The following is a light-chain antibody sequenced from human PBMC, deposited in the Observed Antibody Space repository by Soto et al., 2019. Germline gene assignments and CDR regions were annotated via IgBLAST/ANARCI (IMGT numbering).Light chain of an antibody. CDR2: KTS. J-gene: IGKJ4*01. Sequence: EVVMTQSPATVSVSPGERTSLSCRASQSISTYLGWYQQKPGQAPSLLISKTSTMATGVPARFSGSGSGTEFTLTISSLQSEDIAVYYCQQYDGWPLTFGGGTKVDIK. CDR1: QSISTY. CDR3: QQYDGWPLT. V-gene: IGKV3-15*01.